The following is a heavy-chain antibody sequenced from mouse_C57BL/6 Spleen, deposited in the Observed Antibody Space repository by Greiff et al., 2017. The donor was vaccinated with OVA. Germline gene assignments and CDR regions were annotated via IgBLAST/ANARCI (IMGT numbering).Heavy chain of an antibody. Sequence: VQLQQSGAELVKPGASVKLSCQASGYTFTSYWMHWVKQRPGQGLEWIGMIHPNSGSTNYNEKFKSKATLTVDKSSSTAYMQLSSLTSEDSAVYYCARKGSDAMDYWGQGTSVTVSS. J-gene: IGHJ4*01. V-gene: IGHV1-64*01. CDR1: GYTFTSYW. CDR2: IHPNSGST. CDR3: ARKGSDAMDY.